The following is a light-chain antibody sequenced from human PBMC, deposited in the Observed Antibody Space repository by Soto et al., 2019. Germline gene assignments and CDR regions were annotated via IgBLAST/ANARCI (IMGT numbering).Light chain of an antibody. CDR1: QSVSSY. Sequence: EIVLTQSPATLSLSPGERATLSCRASQSVSSYLAWYQKKLGQAPRLLIYGASTRATGIPARFSGGGSGTEFTLTINSLQSEDVAVYYCQQYKEWPPETFGQGSKVEIK. CDR3: QQYKEWPPET. V-gene: IGKV3-15*01. CDR2: GAS. J-gene: IGKJ1*01.